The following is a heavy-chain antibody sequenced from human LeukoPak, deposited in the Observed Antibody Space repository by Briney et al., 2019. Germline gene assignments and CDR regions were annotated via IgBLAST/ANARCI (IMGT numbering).Heavy chain of an antibody. CDR1: GFTFSSYA. CDR3: AKDGATVTNEFDY. V-gene: IGHV3-30-3*01. J-gene: IGHJ4*02. D-gene: IGHD4-17*01. CDR2: ISYDGSNK. Sequence: GGSLRLSCAASGFTFSSYAMHWVRQAPGKGLEWVAVISYDGSNKYYADSVKGRFTISRDNSKNTLYLQMNSLRAEDTAVYYCAKDGATVTNEFDYWGQGTLVTVSS.